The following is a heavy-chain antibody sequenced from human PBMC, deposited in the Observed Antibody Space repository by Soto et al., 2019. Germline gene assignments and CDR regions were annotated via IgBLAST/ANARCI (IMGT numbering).Heavy chain of an antibody. CDR3: AGEATGSWYT. Sequence: SQTLSLTCAISGDSASSDNAAWDWIRQSPSRGLEWLGRTYYRSKWYHEYAVSLKSRITINPDTSKNQFSLQLNSVTPEDTAVDYCAGEATGSWYTWGQGTLVTVSS. CDR2: TYYRSKWYH. D-gene: IGHD6-13*01. V-gene: IGHV6-1*01. CDR1: GDSASSDNAA. J-gene: IGHJ4*02.